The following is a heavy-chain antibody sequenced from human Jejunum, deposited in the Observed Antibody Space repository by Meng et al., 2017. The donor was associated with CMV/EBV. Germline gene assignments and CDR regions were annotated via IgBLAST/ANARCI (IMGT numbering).Heavy chain of an antibody. CDR3: ARDDYGDYEGPWFDP. D-gene: IGHD4-17*01. V-gene: IGHV3-9*01. J-gene: IGHJ5*02. Sequence: GLGFDDYGMHWGRQALGKGLEWVSGSSWDSAKVGYADSVKGRFTISRDNAQNSVYLQMNSLKAEDTAVFYCARDDYGDYEGPWFDPWGQGTLVTVSS. CDR1: GLGFDDYG. CDR2: SSWDSAKV.